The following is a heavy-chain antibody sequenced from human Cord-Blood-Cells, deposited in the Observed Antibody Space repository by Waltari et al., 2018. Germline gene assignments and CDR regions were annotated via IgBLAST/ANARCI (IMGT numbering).Heavy chain of an antibody. D-gene: IGHD3-22*01. CDR2: IYYSGST. CDR3: VHYDFTRGDYFDY. Sequence: QLQLQESGPGLVKPSETLSLTCTVSGGSISTSSYHRAWIRQPPGKGLEWIGSIYYSGSTYYNPSLKSRVTISVDTSKNQFSLKLSSVTAADTAVYYCVHYDFTRGDYFDYWGQGTLVTVSS. J-gene: IGHJ4*02. V-gene: IGHV4-39*01. CDR1: GGSISTSSYH.